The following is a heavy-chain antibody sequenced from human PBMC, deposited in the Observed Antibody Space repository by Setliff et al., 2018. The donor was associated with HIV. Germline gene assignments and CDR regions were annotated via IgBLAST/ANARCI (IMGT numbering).Heavy chain of an antibody. J-gene: IGHJ4*02. D-gene: IGHD2-2*01. Sequence: GSLRLSCAASGFSNSALHWVRQAPGKGLEWVGRIRSKANNYATEYGASVKGRFIISRDDSKNTAYLQMNSLKTEDTAVYYCTKVGYCSSASCYASDYWGQGTLVTVSS. V-gene: IGHV3-73*01. CDR2: IRSKANNYAT. CDR3: TKVGYCSSASCYASDY. CDR1: GFSNSA.